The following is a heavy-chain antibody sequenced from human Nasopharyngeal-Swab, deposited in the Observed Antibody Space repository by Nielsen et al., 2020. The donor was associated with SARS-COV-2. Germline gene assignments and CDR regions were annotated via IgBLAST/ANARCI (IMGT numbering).Heavy chain of an antibody. Sequence: GESLKISCAASGFTFSSYWMHWVRQAPGKGLVWVSRINSDGSSTGYADSVKGRFTISRDNAKNTVYLQMNSLRAEDTAVYYCAVSQHAGAFDYWGQGTLVTVSS. V-gene: IGHV3-74*01. CDR2: INSDGSST. CDR1: GFTFSSYW. D-gene: IGHD1-26*01. CDR3: AVSQHAGAFDY. J-gene: IGHJ4*02.